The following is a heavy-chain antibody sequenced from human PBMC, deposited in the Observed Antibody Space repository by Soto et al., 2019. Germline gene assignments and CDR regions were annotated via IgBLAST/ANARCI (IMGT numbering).Heavy chain of an antibody. CDR1: GFTFSSYG. CDR2: IWYDGSNK. D-gene: IGHD6-6*01. CDR3: AREIAARPGFYYYYGMDV. J-gene: IGHJ6*02. Sequence: PGGSLRLSCAASGFTFSSYGVHWVRQAPGKGLEWVAVIWYDGSNKYYADSMKGRFTISRDNSKNTLYLQMNSLRAEDTAVYYCAREIAARPGFYYYYGMDVWGQGTTVTVSS. V-gene: IGHV3-33*01.